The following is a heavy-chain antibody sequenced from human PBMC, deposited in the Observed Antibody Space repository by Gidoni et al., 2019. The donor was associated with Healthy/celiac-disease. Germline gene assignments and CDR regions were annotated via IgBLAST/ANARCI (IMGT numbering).Heavy chain of an antibody. V-gene: IGHV1-69*09. CDR2: IIPILGIA. D-gene: IGHD6-19*01. CDR3: ARDDSSGWQRDY. CDR1: GSTCSSYA. Sequence: QVQLVQSGAEVKKPGSSVKVSCKAYGSTCSSYAISWVRQAPGQGLEWMGRIIPILGIANYAQKFQGRVTITADKSTSTAYMELSSLRSEDTAVYYCARDDSSGWQRDYWGQGTLVTVSS. J-gene: IGHJ4*02.